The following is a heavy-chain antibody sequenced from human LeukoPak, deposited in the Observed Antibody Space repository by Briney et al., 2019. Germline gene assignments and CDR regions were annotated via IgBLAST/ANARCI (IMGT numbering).Heavy chain of an antibody. Sequence: SETLSLTCSVSSDSISNYYWSWIRQPPGKGLEWIGFINDRGSTKHNPSLKSRVTISVDTSKNRFSLRLRLSSVTAADTAVYYCARARYGSGSYYFYYYGMDVWGQGTTVTVSS. CDR1: SDSISNYY. CDR2: INDRGST. CDR3: ARARYGSGSYYFYYYGMDV. V-gene: IGHV4-59*01. J-gene: IGHJ6*02. D-gene: IGHD3-10*01.